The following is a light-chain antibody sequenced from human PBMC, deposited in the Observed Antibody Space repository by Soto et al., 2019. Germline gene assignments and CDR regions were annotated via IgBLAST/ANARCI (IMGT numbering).Light chain of an antibody. CDR1: QSVNNNY. V-gene: IGKV3-20*01. CDR3: QQYGSSQFT. Sequence: EIVLMQSPGTLSLSPGEGATLSCRASQSVNNNYLAWYQQRPGQAPTVLIFDTSRRATGVPDRFSGSGSGTDFTLRISRVEPDDFAVYYCQQYGSSQFTFGTGTKLNIK. CDR2: DTS. J-gene: IGKJ3*01.